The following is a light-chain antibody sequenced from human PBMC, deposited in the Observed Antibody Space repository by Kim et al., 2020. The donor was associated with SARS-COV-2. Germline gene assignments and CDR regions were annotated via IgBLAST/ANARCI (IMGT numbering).Light chain of an antibody. CDR1: SSNIGAGND. CDR3: QAFDNRLSGWV. V-gene: IGLV1-40*01. Sequence: HRVTISCTGSSSNIGAGNDVHWYQQVPGRAPKLLIFADTRRPSGVPDRLSGSKSGSSASLVITGLQAEDEADYYCQAFDNRLSGWVFGGGTQLTVL. CDR2: ADT. J-gene: IGLJ3*02.